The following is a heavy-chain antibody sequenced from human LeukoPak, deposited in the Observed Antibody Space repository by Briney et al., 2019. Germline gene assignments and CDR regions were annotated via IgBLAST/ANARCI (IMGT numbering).Heavy chain of an antibody. CDR2: VRNDGSNR. CDR1: GFTFRSYG. CDR3: ARSCSGGNCYADH. Sequence: GGSLRLSCAASGFTFRSYGMHWVRQAPGKGLEWVAFVRNDGSNRYYGDSVKGRFTISRDNSKNTLHLQMNSLRAEDTAVYYCARSCSGGNCYADHWGQGTLVTVSS. D-gene: IGHD2-15*01. V-gene: IGHV3-30*02. J-gene: IGHJ5*02.